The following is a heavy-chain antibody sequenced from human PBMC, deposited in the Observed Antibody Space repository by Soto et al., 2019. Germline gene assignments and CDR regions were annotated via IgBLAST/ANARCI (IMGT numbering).Heavy chain of an antibody. Sequence: ASVKVSCKSSGYTFTGYYIHWVRQAPGQGLEWMGWINPNSGAAKYAQKFQGWVTMTRDTSISTAYMELSRLRSDDTAMYYCARGDDIVVVVPATHDYWGQGTLVTVSS. CDR2: INPNSGAA. D-gene: IGHD2-15*01. CDR1: GYTFTGYY. CDR3: ARGDDIVVVVPATHDY. V-gene: IGHV1-2*04. J-gene: IGHJ4*02.